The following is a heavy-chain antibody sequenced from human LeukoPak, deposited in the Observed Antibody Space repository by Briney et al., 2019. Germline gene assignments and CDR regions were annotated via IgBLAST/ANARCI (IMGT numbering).Heavy chain of an antibody. CDR3: AKRETTVEWLLLFDY. CDR1: GFPFSDHE. Sequence: GGSLRLSCAASGFPFSDHEMNWARQAPGKGLEWVSTISGSGGSTYYADSVKGRFTISRDNSRNTLYLQMNSLRAEDTAVYYCAKRETTVEWLLLFDYWGQGTLVTVSS. D-gene: IGHD3-3*01. J-gene: IGHJ4*02. V-gene: IGHV3-23*01. CDR2: ISGSGGST.